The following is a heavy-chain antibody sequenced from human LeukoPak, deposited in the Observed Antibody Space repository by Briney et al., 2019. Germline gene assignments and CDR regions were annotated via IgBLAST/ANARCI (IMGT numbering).Heavy chain of an antibody. J-gene: IGHJ4*02. CDR2: ISRSGDTI. D-gene: IGHD5-18*01. V-gene: IGHV3-48*04. Sequence: GGSLRLSCAASGFTFNTYSMNWVRQAPGKGLKWVSYISRSGDTIYYADSVKGRFTISRDNAKNSLYLQMNSLRAEDTALYYCAREADTAMAEYYFDYWGQGTLVTVSS. CDR1: GFTFNTYS. CDR3: AREADTAMAEYYFDY.